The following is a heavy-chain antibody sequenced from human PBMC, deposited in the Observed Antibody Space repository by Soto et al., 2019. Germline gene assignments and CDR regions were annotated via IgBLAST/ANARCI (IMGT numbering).Heavy chain of an antibody. CDR1: GGSISSYY. CDR3: ARQGIDDPTFDY. V-gene: IGHV4-59*08. CDR2: IYYSGST. D-gene: IGHD3-3*01. Sequence: PSETLSLTCTVSGGSISSYYWSWIRQPPGKGLEWIGYIYYSGSTNYNPSLKSRVTISVDTSKNQFSLKLSSVTAADTAVYYCARQGIDDPTFDYWGQGTLVTVSS. J-gene: IGHJ4*02.